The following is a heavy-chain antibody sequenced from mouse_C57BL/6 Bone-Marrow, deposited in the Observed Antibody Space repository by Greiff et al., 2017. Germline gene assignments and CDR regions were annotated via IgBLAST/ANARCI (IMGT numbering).Heavy chain of an antibody. D-gene: IGHD6-1*01. CDR1: GFTFSSYG. V-gene: IGHV5-6*01. CDR3: ASLPLYYYAMYY. J-gene: IGHJ4*01. Sequence: EVHLVESGGDLVKPGGSLKLSCAASGFTFSSYGMSWVRQTPDKRLEWVATISSGGSYTYYPDSVKGRFTISRDNAKNTLYLQMSSLKSEDTAMYYCASLPLYYYAMYYWGQGTSVTVSS. CDR2: ISSGGSYT.